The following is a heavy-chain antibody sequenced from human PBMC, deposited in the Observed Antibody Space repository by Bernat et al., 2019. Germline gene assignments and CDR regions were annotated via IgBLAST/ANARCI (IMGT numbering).Heavy chain of an antibody. CDR3: GREVVRGVIGWFDP. CDR1: GFTFSSYW. CDR2: IKQVGSEK. J-gene: IGHJ5*02. Sequence: EVQLVESGGGLVQPGGYLRLSCAASGFTFSSYWVSWVRQAPGKGLVWVAHIKQVGSEKYSGDSGRGRFTTSTDNAKNSLYLQMNSMRAEDSALYCGGREVVRGVIGWFDPWGQGTLVTVSS. V-gene: IGHV3-7*04. D-gene: IGHD3-10*01.